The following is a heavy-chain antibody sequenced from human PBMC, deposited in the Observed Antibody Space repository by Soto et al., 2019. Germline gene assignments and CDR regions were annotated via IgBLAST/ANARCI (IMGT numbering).Heavy chain of an antibody. J-gene: IGHJ4*02. V-gene: IGHV4-34*01. CDR1: GGYFSGYY. Sequence: SETLSLTCAVYGGYFSGYYWSWIRQPPGKGLEWIGEINQSGSPNYNPSLKSRVTISVDTSKNQFSLQVNSVTAADTAVYYCACRVVPAAFGYWGQGALVTVSS. D-gene: IGHD2-2*01. CDR2: INQSGSP. CDR3: ACRVVPAAFGY.